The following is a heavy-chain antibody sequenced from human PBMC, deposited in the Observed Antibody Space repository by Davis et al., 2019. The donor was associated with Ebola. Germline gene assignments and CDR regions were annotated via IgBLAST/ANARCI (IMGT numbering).Heavy chain of an antibody. J-gene: IGHJ4*02. V-gene: IGHV3-64*04. Sequence: GESLKISCSASGFTFSTYAMHWVRQAPEKGLEYVSAISANGDSTDYADSVKGRFTVSRDNSQNTLYLQMNSLRAEDTAVYYCAKDLYGDYKDDYWGQGTLVTVSS. CDR2: ISANGDST. CDR3: AKDLYGDYKDDY. D-gene: IGHD4-17*01. CDR1: GFTFSTYA.